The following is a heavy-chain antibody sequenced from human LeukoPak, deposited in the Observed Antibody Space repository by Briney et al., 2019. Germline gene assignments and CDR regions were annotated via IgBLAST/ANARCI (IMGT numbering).Heavy chain of an antibody. D-gene: IGHD3-22*01. Sequence: SSETLSLTCTVSGGSISSYYWSWIRQPAGKGLEWIGRIYTSGSTNYNPSLKSRVTMSVDTSKNQFSLKLSSVTAADTAVYYCARDSYYYDSSGYSYFDYWGQGTLVTVSS. CDR3: ARDSYYYDSSGYSYFDY. CDR2: IYTSGST. J-gene: IGHJ4*02. CDR1: GGSISSYY. V-gene: IGHV4-4*07.